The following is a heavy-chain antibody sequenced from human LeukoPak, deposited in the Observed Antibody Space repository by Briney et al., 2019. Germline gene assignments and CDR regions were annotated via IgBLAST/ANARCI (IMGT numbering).Heavy chain of an antibody. V-gene: IGHV1-18*01. J-gene: IGHJ4*02. CDR3: ALHREDSCSGGSCHEVDY. Sequence: ASVKVSCKASGYTFENYGIMWVRQAPGQGLEWMGWISGHNDNAKYAQKVQGRVTMTTDTSTGTAYLELRGLRSDDTAVYYCALHREDSCSGGSCHEVDYWGQGTLVTVSS. D-gene: IGHD2-15*01. CDR1: GYTFENYG. CDR2: ISGHNDNA.